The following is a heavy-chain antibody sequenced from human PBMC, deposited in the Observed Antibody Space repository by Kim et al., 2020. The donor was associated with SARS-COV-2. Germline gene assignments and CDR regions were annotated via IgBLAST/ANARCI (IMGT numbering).Heavy chain of an antibody. J-gene: IGHJ5*02. Sequence: GGSLRLSCAASGFTFDDYAMHWVRQAPGKGLEWVSGISWNSGSIGYADSVKGRFTISRDNAKNSLYLQMNSLRAEDTALYYCAKDSGDPWGQGTLVTVSS. V-gene: IGHV3-9*01. CDR3: AKDSGDP. CDR2: ISWNSGSI. D-gene: IGHD1-26*01. CDR1: GFTFDDYA.